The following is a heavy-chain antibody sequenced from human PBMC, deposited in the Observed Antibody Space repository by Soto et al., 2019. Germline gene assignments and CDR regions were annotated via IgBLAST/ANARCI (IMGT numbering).Heavy chain of an antibody. V-gene: IGHV4-31*03. D-gene: IGHD3-22*01. Sequence: PSETLSLTCTVSGGSISSGGYYWSWIRQHPGKGLEWIGYIYYSGSTYYNPSLKSRVTISVDTSKNQFSLKLSSVTAADTAVYYCARADDSSGYGPSFDYWGQGTLVTVSS. CDR1: GGSISSGGYY. CDR2: IYYSGST. J-gene: IGHJ4*02. CDR3: ARADDSSGYGPSFDY.